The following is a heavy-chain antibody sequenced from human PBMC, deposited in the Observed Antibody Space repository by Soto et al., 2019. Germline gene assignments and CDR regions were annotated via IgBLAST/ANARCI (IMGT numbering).Heavy chain of an antibody. CDR3: ARGSRVRHYYHYYMDV. D-gene: IGHD2-2*01. J-gene: IGHJ6*03. CDR1: GYTFTSYD. V-gene: IGHV1-8*01. Sequence: ASVKVSCKASGYTFTSYDINWVRQATGQGLEWMGWMNPNSGNTGYAQKFQGRVTMTRNTSISTAYMELSSLRSEDTAVYYCARGSRVRHYYHYYMDVWGKGTTVPVAS. CDR2: MNPNSGNT.